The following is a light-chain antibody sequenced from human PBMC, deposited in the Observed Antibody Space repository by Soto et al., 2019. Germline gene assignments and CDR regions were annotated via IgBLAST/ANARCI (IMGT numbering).Light chain of an antibody. J-gene: IGKJ5*01. Sequence: DIQLTQSPSFLSPSVGESVTITCRASQVISTSLAWYQVKPGKAPKLLIYAASTLESGVPSRFRGSESGAEFTLRINSLQPEDFGAYYCQQLHSYPITFGQGTRLEIK. V-gene: IGKV1-9*01. CDR3: QQLHSYPIT. CDR2: AAS. CDR1: QVISTS.